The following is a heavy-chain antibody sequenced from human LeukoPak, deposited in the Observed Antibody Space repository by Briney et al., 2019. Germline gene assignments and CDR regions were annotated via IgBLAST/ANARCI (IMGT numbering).Heavy chain of an antibody. CDR3: AKEDRYYDSSGYYYEDY. Sequence: PGGSLRLSCAASGFTFSSYAMRWVRQAPGKGLEWVAAISGSGGSTYYADSVKGRFTISRDNSKNTLYLQMNSLRAEDTAVYYCAKEDRYYDSSGYYYEDYWGQGTLVTVSS. CDR1: GFTFSSYA. CDR2: ISGSGGST. V-gene: IGHV3-23*01. J-gene: IGHJ4*02. D-gene: IGHD3-22*01.